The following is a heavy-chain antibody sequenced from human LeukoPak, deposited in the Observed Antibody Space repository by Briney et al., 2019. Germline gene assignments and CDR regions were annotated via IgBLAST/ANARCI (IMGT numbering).Heavy chain of an antibody. D-gene: IGHD3-10*01. CDR2: VYYSGRT. V-gene: IGHV4-59*01. J-gene: IGHJ4*02. CDR1: GGSFEHYF. CDR3: ASHRRSHGSEY. Sequence: SETLSLTCTVSGGSFEHYFWSWIRQPPGKGLEWIGYVYYSGRTDYSPSLKSRLTISADTSKNQFSLKLSSVTAADTAVYYCASHRRSHGSEYWGQGTLVTVSS.